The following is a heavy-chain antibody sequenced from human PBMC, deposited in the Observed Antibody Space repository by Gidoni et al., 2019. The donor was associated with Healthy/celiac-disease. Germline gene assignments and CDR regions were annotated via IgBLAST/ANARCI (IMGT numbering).Heavy chain of an antibody. Sequence: QLQLQESGSGLVKPSQTLSLTCAVSGGSISSGVYSWSWFRQPPGKGLEWIGYIYHSGSTYYNPSLKSRVTISVDRSKNQFSLKLSSVTAADPAVYYCARVTLYYYDSSGYYYPPAGYFDLWGRGTLVTVSS. CDR1: GGSISSGVYS. D-gene: IGHD3-22*01. J-gene: IGHJ2*01. CDR3: ARVTLYYYDSSGYYYPPAGYFDL. V-gene: IGHV4-30-2*01. CDR2: IYHSGST.